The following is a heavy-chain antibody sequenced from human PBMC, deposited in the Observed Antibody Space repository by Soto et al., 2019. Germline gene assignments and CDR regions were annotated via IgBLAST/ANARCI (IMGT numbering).Heavy chain of an antibody. Sequence: ASVKVSCKVSGYTLTELSMHWVRQAPGKGLEWMGGFDPEDGETIYAQKFQGRVTMTEDTSTDTAYMELSSLRSEDTAVYYCATMGLRGGSGSYYNPNLYYYYYYGMDVWGQGTTVTVSS. V-gene: IGHV1-24*01. D-gene: IGHD3-10*01. CDR2: FDPEDGET. J-gene: IGHJ6*02. CDR1: GYTLTELS. CDR3: ATMGLRGGSGSYYNPNLYYYYYYGMDV.